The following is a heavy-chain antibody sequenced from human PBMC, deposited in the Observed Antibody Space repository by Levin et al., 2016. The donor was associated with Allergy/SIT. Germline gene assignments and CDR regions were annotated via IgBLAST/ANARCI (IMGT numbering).Heavy chain of an antibody. Sequence: WVRQAPGQGLEWMGVINPGDGRPKYKQNFQGRVTMTRDRATTTVYMELSSLRSEDTAVYYCARGFCSSVDCYAGRHNDAFDNWGQGTMVTVSS. J-gene: IGHJ3*02. CDR3: ARGFCSSVDCYAGRHNDAFDN. CDR2: INPGDGRP. V-gene: IGHV1-46*01. D-gene: IGHD2-2*01.